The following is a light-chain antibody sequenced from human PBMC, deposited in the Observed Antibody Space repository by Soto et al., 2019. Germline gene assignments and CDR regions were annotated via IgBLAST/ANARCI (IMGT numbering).Light chain of an antibody. CDR2: GAS. CDR1: QSVSSSY. V-gene: IGKV3-20*01. Sequence: EIVLTQSPGTLSLSPGERATLSCRASQSVSSSYLAWYQQKPGQAPRLLIDGASSRATGIPDRFSGSGSGTDFTLTISRLAPEDFAVYYCQQYGSSLYTFGQGTKLEIK. CDR3: QQYGSSLYT. J-gene: IGKJ2*01.